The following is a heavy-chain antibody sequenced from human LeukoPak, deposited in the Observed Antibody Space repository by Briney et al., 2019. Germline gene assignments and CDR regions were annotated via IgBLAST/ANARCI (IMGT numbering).Heavy chain of an antibody. CDR3: ARRAQYDILTGYGY. V-gene: IGHV1-8*01. CDR2: MNPNSGNI. Sequence: ASVKVSCKASGYTFTSYDVNWVRQATGQGLEWMGWMNPNSGNIGYAQNFQGRVTMTRDTSISTAYMELSRLRSDDTAVYYCARRAQYDILTGYGYWGQGTLVTVSS. D-gene: IGHD3-9*01. CDR1: GYTFTSYD. J-gene: IGHJ4*02.